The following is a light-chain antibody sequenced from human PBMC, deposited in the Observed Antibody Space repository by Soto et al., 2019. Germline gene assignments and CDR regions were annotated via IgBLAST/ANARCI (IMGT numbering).Light chain of an antibody. CDR2: AAS. Sequence: IQMTQSPSSLSASVGDRLSITCRASQVITNDLGWYQQKPGKAPKRLIYAASTLQGGVPSRFSGSGSGTEFTLKISSLQPEDVETYFCLQLNTYPWTFGQGTKVDIK. CDR3: LQLNTYPWT. J-gene: IGKJ1*01. V-gene: IGKV1-17*01. CDR1: QVITND.